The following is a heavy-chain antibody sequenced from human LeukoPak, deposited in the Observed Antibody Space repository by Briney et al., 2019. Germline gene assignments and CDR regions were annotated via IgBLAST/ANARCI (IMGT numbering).Heavy chain of an antibody. CDR2: IHYSGST. CDR1: GGSISTYY. J-gene: IGHJ4*02. CDR3: ARRDNTGYFDY. Sequence: PSETLSLTCTVSGGSISTYYWSWIRQPPGKGLEWIGNIHYSGSTNYNPSLTSRVTISLDTSKNQFSMRLPSVIAADTAVYFCARRDNTGYFDYWGQGTLVTVSS. D-gene: IGHD1-1*01. V-gene: IGHV4-59*08.